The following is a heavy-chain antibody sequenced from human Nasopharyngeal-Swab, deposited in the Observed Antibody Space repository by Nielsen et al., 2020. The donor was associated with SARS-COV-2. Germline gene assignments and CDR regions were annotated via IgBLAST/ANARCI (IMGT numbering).Heavy chain of an antibody. D-gene: IGHD3-3*01. CDR1: GFIFSSYW. V-gene: IGHV3-7*01. CDR2: IKQDASEM. J-gene: IGHJ4*02. CDR3: ARGRPLGGYYFGYFDY. Sequence: ETLSLTCAASGFIFSSYWMSWVRQVPGKGLEWVANIKQDASEMYYVDSVKGRFTISRDNAKNSLYLQMNSLRAEDTAVYFCARGRPLGGYYFGYFDYWGQGTLVTVSS.